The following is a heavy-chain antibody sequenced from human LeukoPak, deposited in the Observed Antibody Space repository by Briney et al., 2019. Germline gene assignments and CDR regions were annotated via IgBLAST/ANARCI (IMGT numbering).Heavy chain of an antibody. CDR2: IWFDGSNK. V-gene: IGHV3-33*03. D-gene: IGHD4-17*01. Sequence: GTSLRLSCAASGFAFSNYGMHWVRQAPGKGLEWVALIWFDGSNKFHADSVKGRFTISRDNAKNTLYLQMNSLRVDDTAVYFCVRASTTVPNLLDNWGQGTLVTVTS. CDR1: GFAFSNYG. J-gene: IGHJ4*02. CDR3: VRASTTVPNLLDN.